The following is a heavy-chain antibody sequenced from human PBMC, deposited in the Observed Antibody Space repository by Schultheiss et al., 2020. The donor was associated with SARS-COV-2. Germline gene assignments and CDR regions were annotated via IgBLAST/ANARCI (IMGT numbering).Heavy chain of an antibody. V-gene: IGHV3-11*05. CDR3: AKEPDYGDYFDY. CDR1: GFTFSDYA. J-gene: IGHJ4*02. CDR2: ISSSSSYT. Sequence: GGSLRLSCAASGFTFSDYAMHWVRQAPGKGLEWVSYISSSSSYTNYADSVKGRFTISRDNAKNSLYLQMNSLRAEDTAVYYCAKEPDYGDYFDYWGQGTLVTVSS. D-gene: IGHD4-17*01.